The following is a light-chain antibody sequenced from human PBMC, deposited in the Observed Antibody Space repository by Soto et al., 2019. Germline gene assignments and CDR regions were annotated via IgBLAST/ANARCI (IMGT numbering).Light chain of an antibody. CDR2: GAS. CDR1: QNINSD. Sequence: EIVMTQSPATVSVSPGERATLSCRASQNINSDLAWYQQKPGQAPRLLIFGASTRATGIPARFSGSGSGTEFTLTITSLHSEDFAVYYCHQYKDWPPVTFGGGTKVDIK. V-gene: IGKV3-15*01. CDR3: HQYKDWPPVT. J-gene: IGKJ4*01.